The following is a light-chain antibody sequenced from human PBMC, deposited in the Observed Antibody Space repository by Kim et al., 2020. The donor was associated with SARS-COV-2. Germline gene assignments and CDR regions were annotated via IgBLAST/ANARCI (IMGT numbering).Light chain of an antibody. V-gene: IGKV3-11*01. CDR3: QQRRNWPPT. Sequence: FSPGERATRSCRASQSVYSYLAWYQHKRGQAPRLLIYDASNRATDIPARFSGSGSGTDFTLTISSLEAEDFAVYYCQQRRNWPPTFGGGTKVDIK. J-gene: IGKJ4*01. CDR1: QSVYSY. CDR2: DAS.